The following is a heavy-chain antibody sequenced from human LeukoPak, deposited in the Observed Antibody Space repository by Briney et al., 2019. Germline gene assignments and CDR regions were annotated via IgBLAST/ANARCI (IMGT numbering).Heavy chain of an antibody. CDR1: GFTFSSYS. CDR3: ARDVGKQWLVLRFYYYYMDV. D-gene: IGHD6-19*01. Sequence: GGSLRLSCAASGFTFSSYSMNWVRQAPGKGLEWVSSISSSSSYIYYADSVKGRFTISRDNAKNSLYLQMNSLRAEDTAVYYCARDVGKQWLVLRFYYYYMDVWGKGTTVTISS. J-gene: IGHJ6*03. CDR2: ISSSSSYI. V-gene: IGHV3-21*01.